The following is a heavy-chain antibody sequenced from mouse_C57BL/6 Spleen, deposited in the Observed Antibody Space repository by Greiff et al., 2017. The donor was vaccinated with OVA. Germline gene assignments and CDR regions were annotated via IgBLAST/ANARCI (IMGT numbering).Heavy chain of an antibody. CDR3: VKRNRNLYDMES. V-gene: IGHV14-2*01. Sequence: EVKLMESGAELVKPGASVKLSCTASGFNIKDYYMHWVKQRTEQGLEWIGRIDPEDGETKYAPKFQGKATITADTSSNTAYLQLGSLTSEDTSVFYGVKRNRNLYDMESWGKGPPAPVSS. D-gene: IGHD5-2*01. CDR2: IDPEDGET. CDR1: GFNIKDYY. J-gene: IGHJ4*01.